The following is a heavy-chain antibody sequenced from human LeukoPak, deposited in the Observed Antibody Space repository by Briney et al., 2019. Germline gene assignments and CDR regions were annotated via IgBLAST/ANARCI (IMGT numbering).Heavy chain of an antibody. J-gene: IGHJ4*02. Sequence: ASVKVSCKASVGTFSSYAISWVRQAPGQGVEWMGGIIPMFGTANYAQKFQGRVTITADKSTSTAYMELSSLRSEDTAVYYCAREVPLAQTPGKEGSSYYFDYWGQGTLVTVSS. D-gene: IGHD6-6*01. V-gene: IGHV1-69*06. CDR2: IIPMFGTA. CDR1: VGTFSSYA. CDR3: AREVPLAQTPGKEGSSYYFDY.